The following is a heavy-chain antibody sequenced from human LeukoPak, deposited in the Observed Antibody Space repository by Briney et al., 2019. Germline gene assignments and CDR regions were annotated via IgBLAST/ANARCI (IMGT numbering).Heavy chain of an antibody. V-gene: IGHV3-66*01. CDR2: IYSGGTT. CDR3: ARETGDDAFDI. CDR1: GFTVSSNY. Sequence: GGSLRPSCAASGFTVSSNYMSWVRQAPGKGLEWVSVIYSGGTTYYADSVKGRFTISRDNSKKTLYLQMNSLRAEDTAVYYCARETGDDAFDIWGQGTMVTVSS. D-gene: IGHD7-27*01. J-gene: IGHJ3*02.